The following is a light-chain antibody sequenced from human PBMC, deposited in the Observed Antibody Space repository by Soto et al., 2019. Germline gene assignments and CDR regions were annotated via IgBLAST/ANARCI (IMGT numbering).Light chain of an antibody. Sequence: QSVLTQPPSASGSPGQSVTISCTGTSSDVGAYSYVSWYQQHPGKAPKLMIYEVSKRPSGVPDRFSGSKSGNTASLTVSGLQAEDGADYNCSSYAGSNNFVVFGGGTKVTVL. CDR1: SSDVGAYSY. CDR3: SSYAGSNNFVV. CDR2: EVS. V-gene: IGLV2-8*01. J-gene: IGLJ2*01.